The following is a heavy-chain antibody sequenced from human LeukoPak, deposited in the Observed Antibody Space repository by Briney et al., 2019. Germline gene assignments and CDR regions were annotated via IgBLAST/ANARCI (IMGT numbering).Heavy chain of an antibody. CDR3: TRGTTSTFDP. D-gene: IGHD4-11*01. J-gene: IGHJ5*02. Sequence: PGGSLRLSCAASGISFSSHGMHWVRQAPGKGLEWVAVIWYDGSNIYYADSVKGRFTISRDNAKNTLFLQMNSLRAEDTAVYYCTRGTTSTFDPWGQGTLVTVSS. CDR1: GISFSSHG. V-gene: IGHV3-33*01. CDR2: IWYDGSNI.